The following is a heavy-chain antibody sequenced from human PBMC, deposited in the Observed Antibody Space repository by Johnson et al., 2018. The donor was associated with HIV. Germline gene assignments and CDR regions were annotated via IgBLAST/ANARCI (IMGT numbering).Heavy chain of an antibody. CDR1: GFKFAAS. CDR2: TPGGDGGT. CDR3: ARGGDGSQRGGHNHLWLFAFDI. Sequence: RLSCAGSGFKFAASGLAFSNYAVTWVSHTPGGDGGTSFADSVKGRFTISRDNSKNTMYLQMNSLRAEDTAVYYCARGGDGSQRGGHNHLWLFAFDIWGQGTMVTVSS. V-gene: IGHV3-23*01. D-gene: IGHD2-21*01. J-gene: IGHJ3*02.